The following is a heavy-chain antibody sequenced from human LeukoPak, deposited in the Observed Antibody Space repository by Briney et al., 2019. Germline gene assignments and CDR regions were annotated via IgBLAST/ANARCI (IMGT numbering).Heavy chain of an antibody. CDR1: GFSFSSYG. D-gene: IGHD1-26*01. CDR3: AKTLGSGSEDY. J-gene: IGHJ4*02. V-gene: IGHV3-30*18. Sequence: GGSLRLSCAASGFSFSSYGMHWVRQAPGKWLEWVAVISYDGSKKYHADSVKGRFTISRDNSKNTLYLHMNSLRAEDTAVYYCAKTLGSGSEDYWGQGTLVTVSS. CDR2: ISYDGSKK.